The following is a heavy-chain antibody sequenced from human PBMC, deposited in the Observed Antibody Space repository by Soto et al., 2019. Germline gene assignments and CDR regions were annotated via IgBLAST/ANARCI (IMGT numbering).Heavy chain of an antibody. CDR3: AKVPGDIVLVPAAMDYYYYGMDV. CDR2: IYSGGST. CDR1: GFTVSSNY. J-gene: IGHJ6*02. D-gene: IGHD2-2*01. V-gene: IGHV3-66*01. Sequence: TGGSLRLSCAVSGFTVSSNYMSWVRQAPGKGLEWVSVIYSGGSTYYADSVKGRFTISRDNSKNTLYLQMNSLRAEDTAVYYCAKVPGDIVLVPAAMDYYYYGMDVWGQGTTVTVSS.